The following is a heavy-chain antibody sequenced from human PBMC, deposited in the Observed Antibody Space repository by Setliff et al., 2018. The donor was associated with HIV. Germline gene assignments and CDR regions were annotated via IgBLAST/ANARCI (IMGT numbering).Heavy chain of an antibody. CDR2: INHRGNT. D-gene: IGHD3-10*01. V-gene: IGHV4-34*01. Sequence: SETLSLTCAVYGGSFGDYYWTWIRQPPGEGLEWIGEINHRGNTESSPSLRSRVTISIDTSKNQFSLGLTSVTAADTATYYCARRPMIRGKPFDLWGQGTLVTVSS. CDR3: ARRPMIRGKPFDL. CDR1: GGSFGDYY. J-gene: IGHJ4*02.